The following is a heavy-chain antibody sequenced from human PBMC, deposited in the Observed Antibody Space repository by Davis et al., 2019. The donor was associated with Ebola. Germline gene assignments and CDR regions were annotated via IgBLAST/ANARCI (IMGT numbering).Heavy chain of an antibody. CDR3: ARDGDS. CDR2: IYYSGST. V-gene: IGHV4-61*01. CDR1: GGSVSSGSYY. Sequence: MPSETLSLICTVSGGSVSSGSYYWSWIRQPPGKGLEWIGYIYYSGSTNYNPSLKSRVTISVDTSKNQFSLKLSSVTAADTAVYYCARDGDSWGQGTLVTVSS. J-gene: IGHJ4*02.